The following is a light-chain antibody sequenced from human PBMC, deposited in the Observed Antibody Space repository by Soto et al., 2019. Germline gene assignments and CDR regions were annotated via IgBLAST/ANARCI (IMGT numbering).Light chain of an antibody. Sequence: DIQMTQSPSTLSASVGDRVTITCRASQSISSGLAWYQQKPGKAPKLLIYDASSSESGVPSRLSGSGSGTELNLTISSLQPDDFETYYCQKYNSYPSTFGPGTKVDVK. V-gene: IGKV1-5*01. J-gene: IGKJ3*01. CDR2: DAS. CDR1: QSISSG. CDR3: QKYNSYPST.